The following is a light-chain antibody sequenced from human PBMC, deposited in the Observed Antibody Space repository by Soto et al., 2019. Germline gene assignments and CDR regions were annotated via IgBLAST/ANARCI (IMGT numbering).Light chain of an antibody. Sequence: QSVLTQPPSVSGSPGQSVAVSCTGSSSDVGSYNRVSWYQQPPGAAPKLIIYEVNNRPSGVPDRFSGSKSGNTASLTISGLRAEDEADYYRTYFATRTAYAFGTGTRVTVL. J-gene: IGLJ1*01. CDR2: EVN. V-gene: IGLV2-18*01. CDR3: TYFATRTAYA. CDR1: SSDVGSYNR.